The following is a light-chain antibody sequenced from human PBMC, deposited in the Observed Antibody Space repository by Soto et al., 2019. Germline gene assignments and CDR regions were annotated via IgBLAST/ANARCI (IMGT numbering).Light chain of an antibody. CDR2: GAS. Sequence: EIVMTQSPATLSVSPGERATLSCRASQSVTSNLAWYQQKPGQAPRLLMYGASTRATGIPARFGGSGSATEFTLTISSLQSEDFAVYYCQQYSQWPLTFGGGGKVDVK. CDR1: QSVTSN. CDR3: QQYSQWPLT. V-gene: IGKV3-15*01. J-gene: IGKJ4*01.